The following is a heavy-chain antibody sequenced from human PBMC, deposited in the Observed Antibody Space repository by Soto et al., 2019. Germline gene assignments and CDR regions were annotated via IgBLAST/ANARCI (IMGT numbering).Heavy chain of an antibody. Sequence: EVQLVESGGGLVQPGGSLKLSCAASGFTFSGSAMHWVRQASGKGLEWVGRIRSKANSYATAYAASVKGRFTISRDDSKNTAYLQMNSLKTEDTAVYYCTRRVIAGINAFDIWGQGTMVTVSS. V-gene: IGHV3-73*01. CDR3: TRRVIAGINAFDI. D-gene: IGHD6-13*01. CDR2: IRSKANSYAT. CDR1: GFTFSGSA. J-gene: IGHJ3*02.